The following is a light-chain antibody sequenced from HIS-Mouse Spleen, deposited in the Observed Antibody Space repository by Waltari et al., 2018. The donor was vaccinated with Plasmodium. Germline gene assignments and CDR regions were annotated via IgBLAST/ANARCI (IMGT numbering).Light chain of an antibody. J-gene: IGKJ1*01. CDR2: KAS. CDR1: QSISSW. CDR3: QQYNSYSWT. Sequence: DIQMTPSPSTLSASLGDRVTIPCRASQSISSWLAWYQQKPGKAPKLLIYKASSLESGVPSRFSGSGSGTEFTLTISSLQPDDFATYYCQQYNSYSWTFGQGTKVEIK. V-gene: IGKV1-5*03.